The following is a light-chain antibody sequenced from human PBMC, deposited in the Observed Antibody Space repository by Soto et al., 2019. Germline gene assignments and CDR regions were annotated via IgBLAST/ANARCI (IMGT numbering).Light chain of an antibody. V-gene: IGLV2-14*01. CDR2: EVS. Sequence: QSALTQPASVSGSPGQSITISCTGTSSDVGGYDYVSWYQLHPGKAPKLMVFEVSNRTSGAFYRFSGSKSGHTASLTISGLQAEDEADDFCSSYSIGTGDLFGTGTKVTVL. CDR3: SSYSIGTGDL. CDR1: SSDVGGYDY. J-gene: IGLJ1*01.